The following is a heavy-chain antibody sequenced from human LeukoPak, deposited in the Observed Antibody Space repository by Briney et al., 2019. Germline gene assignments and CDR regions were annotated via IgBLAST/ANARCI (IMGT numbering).Heavy chain of an antibody. CDR2: IIPILSIA. J-gene: IGHJ4*02. V-gene: IGHV1-69*04. CDR1: GGTLSSYA. CDR3: ATGPALAGLTFWDY. D-gene: IGHD3-3*01. Sequence: SVKVSCKASGGTLSSYAISWVRQAPGQGLEWMGRIIPILSIANYAQKFQGRVTITADKSTSTAYMELSSLRSEDTAVYYCATGPALAGLTFWDYWGQGTLVTVSS.